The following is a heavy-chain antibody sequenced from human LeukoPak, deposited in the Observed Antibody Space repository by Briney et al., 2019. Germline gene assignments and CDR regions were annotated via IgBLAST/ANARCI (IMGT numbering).Heavy chain of an antibody. CDR3: AKGGKWDVTPFDY. Sequence: GGSLRLSCAASGFTFTSYSMNWVRQAPGKGLEWVSTISGGGGSTYYADSVKGRFTISRDNSKNTLYLQVNSLRAEDTAVYYCAKGGKWDVTPFDYWGQGTLVTVFS. CDR2: ISGGGGST. D-gene: IGHD1-26*01. CDR1: GFTFTSYS. V-gene: IGHV3-23*01. J-gene: IGHJ4*02.